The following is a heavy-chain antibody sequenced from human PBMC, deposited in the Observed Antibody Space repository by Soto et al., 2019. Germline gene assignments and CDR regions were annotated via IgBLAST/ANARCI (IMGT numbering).Heavy chain of an antibody. V-gene: IGHV1-18*01. CDR2: ISAYNGNT. Sequence: ASVKVSCKASGYTFTSYGISWVRQAPGQGLEWMGWISAYNGNTNYAQKFQGRVTMTTDTSTSTAYMELRSLRSDDTAVYYCARLYYYDTSGYYYVEDVWGQGTLVTVSS. D-gene: IGHD3-22*01. CDR3: ARLYYYDTSGYYYVEDV. J-gene: IGHJ4*02. CDR1: GYTFTSYG.